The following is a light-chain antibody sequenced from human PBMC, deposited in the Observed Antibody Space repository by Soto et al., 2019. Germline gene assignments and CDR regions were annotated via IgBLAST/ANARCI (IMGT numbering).Light chain of an antibody. CDR1: RTDGDGHDD. J-gene: IGLJ1*01. V-gene: IGLV2-14*03. Sequence: QSYLTQPASVSGSPGQSIAISCIGVRTDGDGHDDVSWYQQHPGQAPQLIIYDDYNRPSGVSDRFSGSKSGNSASLVISGLQADDEADYYCPSYTGSMTFYVFGAGTKLTVL. CDR2: DDY. CDR3: PSYTGSMTFYV.